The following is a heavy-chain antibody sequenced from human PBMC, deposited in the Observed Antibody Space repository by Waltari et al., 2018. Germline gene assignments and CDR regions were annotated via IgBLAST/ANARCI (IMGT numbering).Heavy chain of an antibody. V-gene: IGHV4-59*08. CDR3: ARHEAVPFIAATIDY. CDR1: GGSLRSYS. J-gene: IGHJ4*02. Sequence: QVQLQASGPRLVKPSETLYPTCTVSGGSLRSYSWSWTRQHPGKVLEWIGYSSYSGSTNYNPSLKSRVTISVDTSKNQFSLKLSSVTAADTAVYYCARHEAVPFIAATIDYWGQGTLVTVSS. D-gene: IGHD6-6*01. CDR2: SSYSGST.